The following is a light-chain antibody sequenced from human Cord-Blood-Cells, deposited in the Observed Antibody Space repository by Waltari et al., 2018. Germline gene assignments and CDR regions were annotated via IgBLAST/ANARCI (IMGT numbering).Light chain of an antibody. J-gene: IGKJ1*01. V-gene: IGKV1-39*01. CDR1: QSISSY. CDR2: AAS. Sequence: DIQMTQSPSSLSASVGDRVTITCRASQSISSYLNWYQQKPGKAPKLLIYAASSLQSGVPSRFSGSGSGTDFTLTISSLQPEDFATYYCKQSYSTPLPTFGQGTKVEIK. CDR3: KQSYSTPLPT.